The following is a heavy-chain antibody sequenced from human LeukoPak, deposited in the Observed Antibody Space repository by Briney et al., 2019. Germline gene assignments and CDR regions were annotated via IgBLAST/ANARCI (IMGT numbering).Heavy chain of an antibody. CDR1: GYTFTGYY. CDR2: INPNSGGT. D-gene: IGHD1-26*01. CDR3: ASEPNSGSYPFDY. V-gene: IGHV1-2*02. J-gene: IGHJ4*02. Sequence: GASVKVSCKASGYTFTGYYMHWVRQAPGRGLEWMGWINPNSGGTNYAQKFQGRVTMTRDTSISTAYMELSRLRSDDTAVYYCASEPNSGSYPFDYWGQGTLVTVSS.